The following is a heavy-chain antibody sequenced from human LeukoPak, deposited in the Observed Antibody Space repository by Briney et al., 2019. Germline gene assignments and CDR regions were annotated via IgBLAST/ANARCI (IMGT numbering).Heavy chain of an antibody. Sequence: SETLSLTCTVSGGSISSYYWSRIRQPPGKGLEWIGYIYTSGSTNYNPSLKSRVTISVDTSKNQFSLKLSSVTAADTAVYYCARRGATSDAFDIWGQGTMVTVSS. V-gene: IGHV4-4*09. J-gene: IGHJ3*02. CDR2: IYTSGST. D-gene: IGHD1-26*01. CDR3: ARRGATSDAFDI. CDR1: GGSISSYY.